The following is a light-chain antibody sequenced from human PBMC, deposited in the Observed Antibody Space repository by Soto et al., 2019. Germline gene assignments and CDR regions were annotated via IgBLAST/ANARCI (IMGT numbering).Light chain of an antibody. CDR3: QQYDDFPPT. V-gene: IGKV1-33*01. CDR2: DAS. CDR1: QDITNY. J-gene: IGKJ2*01. Sequence: DIQMTQSPSSLSASIGDRVTITCQASQDITNYLNWYQQKPGQAPQLLIFDASNLQTGVPSRFSGRGSGTDFAFTISSLQPEDIATYYCQQYDDFPPTFGQGTKLEIK.